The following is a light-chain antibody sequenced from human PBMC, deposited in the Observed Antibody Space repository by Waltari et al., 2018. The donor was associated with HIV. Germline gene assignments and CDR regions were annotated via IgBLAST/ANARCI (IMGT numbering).Light chain of an antibody. Sequence: DIQMAQSPSSLSASVGDSVSITCRASHRIDDKLAWYQQQPGKAPKLLIYSASRLQIGVPSRFAGYGSATNFSLTITGLRAEDSATYYCQQASSFPHTFGGGTKVDI. V-gene: IGKV1-12*01. CDR1: HRIDDK. CDR2: SAS. J-gene: IGKJ4*01. CDR3: QQASSFPHT.